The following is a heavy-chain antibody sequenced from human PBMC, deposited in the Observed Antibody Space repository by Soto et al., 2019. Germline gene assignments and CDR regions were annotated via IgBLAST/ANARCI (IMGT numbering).Heavy chain of an antibody. J-gene: IGHJ4*02. D-gene: IGHD5-18*01. CDR3: VKAPRVRNTAMVIGFDY. Sequence: GGSLRLSCSASGFTFSSYAMHWVRQAPGKGLEYVSAISSNGGSTYYADSVKGRFTISRDNSKNTLYLQMSSLRAEDTAVYYCVKAPRVRNTAMVIGFDYWGQGTLVTVSS. CDR2: ISSNGGST. V-gene: IGHV3-64D*06. CDR1: GFTFSSYA.